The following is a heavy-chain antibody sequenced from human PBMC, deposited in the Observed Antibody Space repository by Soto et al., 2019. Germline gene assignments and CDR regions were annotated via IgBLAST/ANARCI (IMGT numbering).Heavy chain of an antibody. D-gene: IGHD3-10*01. V-gene: IGHV4-39*01. Sequence: SETLSLTCTVSGGSISSSSYYWGWIRQPPGKGLEWIGSIYYSGSTYYNPSLKSRVTISVDTSKNQFSLKLSSVTAADTAVYYCARSPWGSMVRGVHYYFDYWGQGTLVTVSS. J-gene: IGHJ4*02. CDR2: IYYSGST. CDR1: GGSISSSSYY. CDR3: ARSPWGSMVRGVHYYFDY.